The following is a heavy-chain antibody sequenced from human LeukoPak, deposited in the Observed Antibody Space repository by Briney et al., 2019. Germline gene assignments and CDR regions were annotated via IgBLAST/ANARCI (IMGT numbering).Heavy chain of an antibody. Sequence: GGSLTLSCAASGFTFSSYAMSWVRQAPGKGLEWVSAISGSGGSTYYADSVKGRFTISRDNSKNTLYLQMNSLRAEDTAVYYCAKDQDYGDYVFDYWGQGTLVTVSS. D-gene: IGHD4-17*01. V-gene: IGHV3-23*01. J-gene: IGHJ4*02. CDR3: AKDQDYGDYVFDY. CDR2: ISGSGGST. CDR1: GFTFSSYA.